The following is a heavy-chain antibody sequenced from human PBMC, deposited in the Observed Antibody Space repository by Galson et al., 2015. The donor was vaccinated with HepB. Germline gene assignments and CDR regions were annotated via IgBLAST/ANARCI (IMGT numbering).Heavy chain of an antibody. CDR1: GFTFSNAW. CDR3: ARDVFFVRTSCQTPDYYYYMDV. CDR2: IKSKTDGGTT. Sequence: SLRLSCAASGFTFSNAWMSWVRQAPGKGLEWVGRIKSKTDGGTTDYAAPVKGRFTISRDDTKNTLYLQMNSLRAEDTAVYYCARDVFFVRTSCQTPDYYYYMDVWGKGTTVTVSS. V-gene: IGHV3-15*01. J-gene: IGHJ6*03. D-gene: IGHD2-2*01.